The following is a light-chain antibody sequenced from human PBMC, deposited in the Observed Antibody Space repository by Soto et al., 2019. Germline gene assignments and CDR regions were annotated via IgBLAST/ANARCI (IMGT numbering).Light chain of an antibody. Sequence: QSALTQPASVSGSPGQSMTISCTGTSSDVGGYNWVSWYQQYPGKAPKLMIYDVSNRPSGVSNRFSGSKSGNTASLTISGLQAEDEADYYCSSYTSSNTVVFGGGTKVTVL. CDR2: DVS. CDR3: SSYTSSNTVV. V-gene: IGLV2-14*01. CDR1: SSDVGGYNW. J-gene: IGLJ2*01.